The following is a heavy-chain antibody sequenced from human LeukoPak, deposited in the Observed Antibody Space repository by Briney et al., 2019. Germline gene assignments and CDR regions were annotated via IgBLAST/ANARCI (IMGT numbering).Heavy chain of an antibody. CDR3: ARDPFNKRGNYYGFDY. V-gene: IGHV3-74*01. Sequence: QPGGSLRLSCVASEFTFSSTWMHWVRHVPGKGLVWVSRIDPDGSGTSYADFVKGRFSISRDNAKNTLYLQMNSLRAEDTAMYYCARDPFNKRGNYYGFDYWRQGTPVTVSS. D-gene: IGHD3-3*01. CDR1: EFTFSSTW. J-gene: IGHJ4*02. CDR2: IDPDGSGT.